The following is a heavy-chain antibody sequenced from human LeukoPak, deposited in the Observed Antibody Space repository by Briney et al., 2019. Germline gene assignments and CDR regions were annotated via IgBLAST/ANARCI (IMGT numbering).Heavy chain of an antibody. Sequence: SETLSLTCTVSGGSISSYYWSWIRQPPGKGLEWIGYIYYSGSTNYNPSLKSRVTISVDTSKNQFSLKLSSVTAADTAVYYCARGRGGDYYYYYGMDVWGQGTTVTVSS. CDR1: GGSISSYY. J-gene: IGHJ6*02. D-gene: IGHD4-17*01. CDR2: IYYSGST. V-gene: IGHV4-59*01. CDR3: ARGRGGDYYYYYGMDV.